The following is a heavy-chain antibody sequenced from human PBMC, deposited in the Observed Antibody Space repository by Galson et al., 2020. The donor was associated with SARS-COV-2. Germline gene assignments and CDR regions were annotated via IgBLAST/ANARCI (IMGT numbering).Heavy chain of an antibody. CDR3: ARSGKLYGSGWTCYVGR. CDR1: GYRFTGYG. V-gene: IGHV1-18*01. Sequence: ASVKVSCRTSGYRFTGYGISWVRQAPGQGLEWMSWISGYNGNTDYAQNIQGRVTLTTDTSATTAYMELTNLSSGDTAVYYCARSGKLYGSGWTCYVGRWGQGTLVTVYS. J-gene: IGHJ4*02. D-gene: IGHD2-15*01. CDR2: ISGYNGNT.